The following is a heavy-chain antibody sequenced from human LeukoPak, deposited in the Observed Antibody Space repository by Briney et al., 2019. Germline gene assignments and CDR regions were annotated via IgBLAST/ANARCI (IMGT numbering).Heavy chain of an antibody. V-gene: IGHV4-39*07. CDR1: SGSISSSSYY. J-gene: IGHJ2*01. D-gene: IGHD3-22*01. CDR2: IFYSGST. CDR3: ARWYYYDSSGYYHPGYFDL. Sequence: SSETLSLTCTVSSGSISSSSYYWGWIRQPPGKGLEWIGSIFYSGSTYYNPSLRSRVTISVDTSKNQFSLKLSSVTAADTAVYYCARWYYYDSSGYYHPGYFDLWGRGTLVTVSS.